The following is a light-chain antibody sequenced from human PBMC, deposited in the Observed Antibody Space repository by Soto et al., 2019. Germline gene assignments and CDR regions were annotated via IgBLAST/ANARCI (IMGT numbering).Light chain of an antibody. CDR1: QSVSSSY. CDR2: GAS. Sequence: EIALTQSPGTLSLSPGERATLSCRASQSVSSSYLAWYQLKPGQAPRLFIYGASSRATGIPDRFSGSGSGTALTLTISRLEAEDFEVYYCQQYGGSITFGQGTRLEIE. V-gene: IGKV3-20*01. CDR3: QQYGGSIT. J-gene: IGKJ5*01.